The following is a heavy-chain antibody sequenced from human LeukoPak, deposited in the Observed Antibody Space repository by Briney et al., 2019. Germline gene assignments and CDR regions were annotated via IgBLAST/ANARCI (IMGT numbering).Heavy chain of an antibody. V-gene: IGHV1-2*02. D-gene: IGHD2-15*01. CDR1: GYTFTGYY. Sequence: ASVKVSCKASGYTFTGYYMHWVRQGPGQGLEWMGWINPNSGGTNYAQKFQGRVTMTRDTSISTAYMELSRLRSDDTAVYYCARDHPDIVVVVAATPGYWGQGTLVTVSS. CDR2: INPNSGGT. J-gene: IGHJ4*02. CDR3: ARDHPDIVVVVAATPGY.